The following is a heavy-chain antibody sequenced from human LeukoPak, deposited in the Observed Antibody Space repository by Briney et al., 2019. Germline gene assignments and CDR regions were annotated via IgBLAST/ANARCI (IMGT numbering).Heavy chain of an antibody. D-gene: IGHD5-18*01. CDR3: AKDLERGYSYGYGFFVNDFDY. Sequence: GGSLRLSCAASGFTFSSYAMTWLREAPGKGLECVSAFSGRGDGSYYAGSVKGRFTISRDNSMHTLFLQMNSLRAEDTALYYCAKDLERGYSYGYGFFVNDFDYWGQGTLVTVSS. CDR1: GFTFSSYA. V-gene: IGHV3-23*01. CDR2: FSGRGDGS. J-gene: IGHJ4*02.